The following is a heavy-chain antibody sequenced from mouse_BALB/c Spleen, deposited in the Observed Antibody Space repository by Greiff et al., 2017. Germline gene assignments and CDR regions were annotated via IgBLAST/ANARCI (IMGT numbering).Heavy chain of an antibody. D-gene: IGHD4-1*01. V-gene: IGHV1-69*01. J-gene: IGHJ3*01. CDR1: GYTFTDYW. CDR3: ARWGTDPFAY. Sequence: VQLQQPGAELVMPGASVKMSCKASGYTFTDYWMHWVKQRPGQGLEWIGAIDTSDSYTSYNQKFKGKATLTVDESSSTAYMQLSSLTSEDSAVYYCARWGTDPFAYWGQGTLVTVSA. CDR2: IDTSDSYT.